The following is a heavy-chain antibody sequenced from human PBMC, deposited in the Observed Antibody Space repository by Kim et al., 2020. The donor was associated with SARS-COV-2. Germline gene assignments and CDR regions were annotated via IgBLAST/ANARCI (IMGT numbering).Heavy chain of an antibody. V-gene: IGHV3-43*01. D-gene: IGHD2-21*02. Sequence: GRFTISRDNSKNSLYLQMNSLRTEDTALYYCAKDSKADRGGDCRVGPFDYWGQGTLVTVSS. J-gene: IGHJ4*02. CDR3: AKDSKADRGGDCRVGPFDY.